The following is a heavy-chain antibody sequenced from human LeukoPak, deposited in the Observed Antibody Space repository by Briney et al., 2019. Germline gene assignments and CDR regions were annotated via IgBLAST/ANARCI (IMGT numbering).Heavy chain of an antibody. CDR1: GFTFSSHN. D-gene: IGHD6-19*01. CDR2: ISSSSSYI. Sequence: GGSLRLSCAASGFTFSSHNMIWVRQAPGKGLEWVSSISSSSSYIYYADSVKGRFTISRHNAKNSLYLQMNSLRVEDTAVYYCARDSSGWSNWFDPWGQGTLVTVSS. CDR3: ARDSSGWSNWFDP. J-gene: IGHJ5*02. V-gene: IGHV3-21*01.